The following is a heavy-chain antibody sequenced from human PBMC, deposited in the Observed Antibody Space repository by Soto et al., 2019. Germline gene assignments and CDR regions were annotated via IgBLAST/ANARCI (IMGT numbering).Heavy chain of an antibody. V-gene: IGHV3-21*01. CDR1: GFTFSSYS. D-gene: IGHD5-12*01. Sequence: GGSLRLSCAASGFTFSSYSMNWVRQAPWKGLEWVSSISSSSSYIYYADSVKGRFTISRDNAKNSLYLQMNSLRAEDTAVYYCARDRGGGYDYRLDYWGQGTLVTVSS. CDR3: ARDRGGGYDYRLDY. CDR2: ISSSSSYI. J-gene: IGHJ4*02.